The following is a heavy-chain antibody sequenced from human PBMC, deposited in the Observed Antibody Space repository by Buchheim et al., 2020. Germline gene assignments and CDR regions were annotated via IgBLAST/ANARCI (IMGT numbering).Heavy chain of an antibody. D-gene: IGHD6-19*01. CDR3: ARHDYSSGCQACFDY. V-gene: IGHV5-51*01. CDR1: GYSFTSYW. J-gene: IGHJ4*02. Sequence: VQLVQSGAEVKKPGESLKISCKGSGYSFTSYWIDWVRQMPGKGLEWMGIIYPGDSDTRYSPSFQGQVTISPDKSNSTAYLQWSSLKASETAMYYCARHDYSSGCQACFDYWGQGTL. CDR2: IYPGDSDT.